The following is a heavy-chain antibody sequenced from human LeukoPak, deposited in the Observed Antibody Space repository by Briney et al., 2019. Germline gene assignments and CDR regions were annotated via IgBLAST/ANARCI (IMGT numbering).Heavy chain of an antibody. CDR2: IYYSGST. D-gene: IGHD3-9*01. Sequence: PSETLSFTCTVSGGSISSSSYYWGWIRQPQGKGLEWIGSIYYSGSTYYNPSLKSRVTISVDTSKNQFSLKLSSVTAADTAVYYCARLGPYSDILTGYYIGPYYYYYYYMDVWGKGTTVTISS. CDR3: ARLGPYSDILTGYYIGPYYYYYYYMDV. V-gene: IGHV4-39*01. CDR1: GGSISSSSYY. J-gene: IGHJ6*03.